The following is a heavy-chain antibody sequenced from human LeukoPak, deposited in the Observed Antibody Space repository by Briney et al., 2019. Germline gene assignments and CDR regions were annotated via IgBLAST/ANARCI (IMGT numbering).Heavy chain of an antibody. CDR2: IYYSGST. J-gene: IGHJ4*02. V-gene: IGHV4-59*01. Sequence: SETLSLTCTVSGGSISSYYWSWIRQPPGKGLEWIGYIYYSGSTNYNPSLKSRVTISVDTSKNQFSLKLSSVTAADTAVYYCARAPYRIAAAFDYWGQGTLVTASS. D-gene: IGHD6-13*01. CDR3: ARAPYRIAAAFDY. CDR1: GGSISSYY.